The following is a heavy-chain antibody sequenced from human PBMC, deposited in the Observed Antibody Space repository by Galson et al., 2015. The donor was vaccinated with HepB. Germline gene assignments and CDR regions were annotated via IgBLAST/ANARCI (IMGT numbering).Heavy chain of an antibody. J-gene: IGHJ4*02. CDR2: LYSGGGT. V-gene: IGHV3-53*01. D-gene: IGHD3-22*01. CDR3: ARWAGYEDSSGNHFPLDN. CDR1: GFADSSHY. Sequence: SLRLSCAASGFADSSHYMTWVRQAPGKGLECVSVLYSGGGTYYADSVKGRFTISRDNSKNTLYVQMDSLRAEDTAVYYCARWAGYEDSSGNHFPLDNWGRGTLVTVSS.